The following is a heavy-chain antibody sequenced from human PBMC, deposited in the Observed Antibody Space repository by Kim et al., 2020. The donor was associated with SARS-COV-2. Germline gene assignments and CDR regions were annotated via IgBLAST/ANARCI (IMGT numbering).Heavy chain of an antibody. J-gene: IGHJ4*02. CDR3: AKKAVTGTSDYYFDY. Sequence: DAVKGRVTISRDNYRSTLYLQMNSLRAEDTARYYCAKKAVTGTSDYYFDYWGQGTLVTVSS. V-gene: IGHV3-23*01. D-gene: IGHD6-19*01.